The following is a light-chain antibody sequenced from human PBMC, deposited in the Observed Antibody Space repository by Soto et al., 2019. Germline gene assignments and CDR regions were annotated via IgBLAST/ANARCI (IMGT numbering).Light chain of an antibody. V-gene: IGKV3-20*01. Sequence: DIGLKQSPGTVSLSKGERASLSCRASQSVSSGHLAWYQQKPGQAPRLLIYGASSRATGIPDRFSGSGSGTDFTLTISRLEPEDYAVYYCQQYGHSLWTFGQGTIVDIK. J-gene: IGKJ1*01. CDR1: QSVSSGH. CDR3: QQYGHSLWT. CDR2: GAS.